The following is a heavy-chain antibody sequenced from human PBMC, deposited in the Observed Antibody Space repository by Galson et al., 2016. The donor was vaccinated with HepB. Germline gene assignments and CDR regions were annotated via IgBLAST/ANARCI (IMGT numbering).Heavy chain of an antibody. Sequence: SLRLSCAASGFTFSSYGMHWVRQAPGKGLEWVAVISYDGSNKYYADSVKGRFTISRDNSKNTLYLQMDSLRAEDTAVYYCAKRSIAAAGPHYDYMDVWGKGTSVTVSS. CDR1: GFTFSSYG. D-gene: IGHD6-13*01. CDR3: AKRSIAAAGPHYDYMDV. J-gene: IGHJ6*03. V-gene: IGHV3-30*18. CDR2: ISYDGSNK.